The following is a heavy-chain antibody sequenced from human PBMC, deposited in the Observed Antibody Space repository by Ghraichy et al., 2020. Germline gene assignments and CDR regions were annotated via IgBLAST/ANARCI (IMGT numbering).Heavy chain of an antibody. CDR3: ARSTPVPAALGSFDY. CDR1: RFTFSNYW. D-gene: IGHD2-2*01. CDR2: IKTDGSEK. J-gene: IGHJ4*02. V-gene: IGHV3-7*01. Sequence: GGSLRLSCAASRFTFSNYWMNWVRQALGKGLEWVANIKTDGSEKYYVDSVKGRFTISRDNAKNSLYLQMNSLRVEDTAVYYCARSTPVPAALGSFDYWGQGALVTVSS.